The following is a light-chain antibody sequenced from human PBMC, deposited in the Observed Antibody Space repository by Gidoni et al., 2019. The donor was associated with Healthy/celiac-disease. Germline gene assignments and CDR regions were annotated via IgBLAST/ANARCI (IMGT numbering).Light chain of an antibody. CDR2: AVR. J-gene: IGLJ1*01. V-gene: IGLV2-14*03. CDR3: SSSTSSSTYV. CDR1: SSDFGGYNY. Sequence: QSALTQPASVSGSPGQAITISCTGTSSDFGGYNYVSWYQQHPGTAPKLMISAVRNRPSGVSTRFSGSQSGTTASLTISGLQAEDEADYYCSSSTSSSTYVFGTGTKVTVL.